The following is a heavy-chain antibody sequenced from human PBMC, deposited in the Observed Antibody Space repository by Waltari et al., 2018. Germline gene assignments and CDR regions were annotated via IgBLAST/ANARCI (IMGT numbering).Heavy chain of an antibody. D-gene: IGHD3-3*01. J-gene: IGHJ4*02. CDR1: NYTFTNHG. CDR2: ISPYNGRT. Sequence: QVQLVQSGNEVKRPGASVKVSCKTANYTFTNHGISWVRQAPGQGLEWMAWISPYNGRTKFAEKFQGRVTMTTDTSTSTAHMEVRSLRSEDTAVYYCAREYFLSGYDGAYFDFWGQGTQVTVSS. V-gene: IGHV1-18*04. CDR3: AREYFLSGYDGAYFDF.